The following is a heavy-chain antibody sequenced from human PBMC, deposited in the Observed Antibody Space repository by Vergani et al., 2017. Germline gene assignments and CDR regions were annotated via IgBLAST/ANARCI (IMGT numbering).Heavy chain of an antibody. CDR2: ISAYNGNT. CDR3: ARRLGYCSSTSCFGWFDP. D-gene: IGHD2-2*01. J-gene: IGHJ5*02. CDR1: GYTFTSYG. Sequence: QVQLVQSGAEVKKPGASVKVSCKASGYTFTSYGISWVRQAPGQGLEWMGWISAYNGNTNYAQKLQGRVTMTTDTSTSTAYMELRSLRSDDTAVYYCARRLGYCSSTSCFGWFDPWGQGTLVTVSS. V-gene: IGHV1-18*01.